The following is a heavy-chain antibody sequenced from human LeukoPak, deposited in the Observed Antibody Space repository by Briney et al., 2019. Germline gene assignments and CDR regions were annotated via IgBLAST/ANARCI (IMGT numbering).Heavy chain of an antibody. J-gene: IGHJ4*02. V-gene: IGHV3-23*01. CDR3: AKVGSGWSSDY. CDR2: ITSTGGGA. Sequence: GRSLRLSCAASGFTFSSYGMHWVRQAPGKGLEWVSVITSTGGGAYYADSVKGRFTISRENSKNTLYLQMNSLRADDTAVYYCAKVGSGWSSDYWGQGTLVTVSS. CDR1: GFTFSSYG. D-gene: IGHD6-19*01.